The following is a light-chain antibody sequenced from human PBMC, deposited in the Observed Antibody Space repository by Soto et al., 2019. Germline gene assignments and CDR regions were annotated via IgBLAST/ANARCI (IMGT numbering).Light chain of an antibody. CDR1: SSDVGTYNL. CDR2: EVN. Sequence: QSVLTQPASVSGSPGQSITISCTGTSSDVGTYNLVSWYQQLPDKAPKLIIHEVNKRPSGVSTRFSGSKSGNTASLTISGLQAEDDADYYCQSYDSSLSGVVFGGGTKLTVL. J-gene: IGLJ2*01. CDR3: QSYDSSLSGVV. V-gene: IGLV2-23*02.